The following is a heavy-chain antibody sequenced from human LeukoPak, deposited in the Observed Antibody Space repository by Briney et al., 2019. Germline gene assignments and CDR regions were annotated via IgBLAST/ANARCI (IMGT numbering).Heavy chain of an antibody. CDR1: GFTFSSYG. CDR2: IRSDGSNK. CDR3: ARKSASGNYPLDY. D-gene: IGHD3-10*01. Sequence: GGSLRLSCAASGFTFSSYGMHWVRQAPGTGLEWVAFIRSDGSNKNYADSVKGRFTISRDNSKNTLYLQMSSLRAEDTALYYCARKSASGNYPLDYWGQGTLVTVSS. V-gene: IGHV3-30*02. J-gene: IGHJ4*02.